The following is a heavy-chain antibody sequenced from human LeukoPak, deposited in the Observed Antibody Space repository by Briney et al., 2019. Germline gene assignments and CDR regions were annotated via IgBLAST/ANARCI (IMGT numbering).Heavy chain of an antibody. CDR3: AKDGTGSAAFDAFDI. CDR2: ISYDGSNK. V-gene: IGHV3-30-3*01. J-gene: IGHJ3*02. D-gene: IGHD2-2*01. Sequence: GRSLRLSCAASGFTFSSYAMHWVRQAPGKGLEWVAVISYDGSNKYYADSVKGRFTISRDNSKNTLYLQMNSLRAEDTAVYYCAKDGTGSAAFDAFDIWGQGTMVTVSS. CDR1: GFTFSSYA.